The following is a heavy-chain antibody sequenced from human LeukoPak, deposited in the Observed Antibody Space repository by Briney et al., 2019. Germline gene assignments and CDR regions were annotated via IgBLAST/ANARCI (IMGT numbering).Heavy chain of an antibody. V-gene: IGHV3-30*04. D-gene: IGHD6-19*01. CDR1: GFTFSSYA. CDR2: ISYDGSNK. CDR3: ARARSGWYSSYYMDV. J-gene: IGHJ6*03. Sequence: PGGSLRLSCAASGFTFSSYAMHWVRQAPGKGLEWVAVISYDGSNKYYADSVKGRFTISRDNSKNSLYLQMNSLRAEDTAVYYCARARSGWYSSYYMDVWGKGTTVTVSS.